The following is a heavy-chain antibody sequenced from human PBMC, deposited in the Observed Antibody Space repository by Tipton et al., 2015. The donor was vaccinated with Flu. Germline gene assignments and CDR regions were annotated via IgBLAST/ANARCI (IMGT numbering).Heavy chain of an antibody. J-gene: IGHJ3*02. V-gene: IGHV4-4*07. Sequence: TLSLTCTVSGGALSSFYWNWIRQPAGKGLEWVGRIYSSGSATYSPSLKSRVTLSIDTSKNQFSLKLSSVTAADTAVYYCATHCVGVCSHAFDIWGQGTMVTVSS. CDR1: GGALSSFY. CDR2: IYSSGSA. D-gene: IGHD2-21*02. CDR3: ATHCVGVCSHAFDI.